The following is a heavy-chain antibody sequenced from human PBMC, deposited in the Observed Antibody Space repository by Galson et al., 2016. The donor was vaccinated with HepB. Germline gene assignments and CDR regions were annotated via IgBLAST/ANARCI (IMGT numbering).Heavy chain of an antibody. V-gene: IGHV3-30*18. CDR1: GFLFSSYA. D-gene: IGHD6-13*01. CDR3: AKSARQQFYYGLDV. Sequence: SLRLSCAASGFLFSSYAVHWVRQAPGKGLEWVALISYDGYRHFYGDSVKGRFMISRDNSKNTLYLHMDSLRAEDTAVYYCAKSARQQFYYGLDVWGKGTTVTVSS. J-gene: IGHJ6*04. CDR2: ISYDGYRH.